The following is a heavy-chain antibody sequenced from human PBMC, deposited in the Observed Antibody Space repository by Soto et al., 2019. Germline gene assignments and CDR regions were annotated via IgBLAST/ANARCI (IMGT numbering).Heavy chain of an antibody. CDR3: AHAGDFDLLSFDR. CDR1: GFSLTTTRMG. Sequence: QITLKESGPPLVIPAQTLTLTCAFSGFSLTTTRMGVAWIRQPPGKALEWLALIYWDDDKRYSPSLKNRLTVSKDTSTNRVVLTITNISPDDTGTYFCAHAGDFDLLSFDRGGPVTLVTVSS. J-gene: IGHJ4*02. CDR2: IYWDDDK. D-gene: IGHD2-15*01. V-gene: IGHV2-5*02.